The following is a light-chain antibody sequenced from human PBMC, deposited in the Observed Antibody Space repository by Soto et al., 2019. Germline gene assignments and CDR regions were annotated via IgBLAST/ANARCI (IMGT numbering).Light chain of an antibody. CDR1: SSDVGGYDY. Sequence: QSVLTQPASVSGSPGQSITISCTGSSSDVGGYDYVSWYQLHPGKAPKLMIHDVSNRPSGVSNRFSGSKSGNTASLTISGLRAEDEADYYCSSYTSSSTPYVFGTGTKLTVL. V-gene: IGLV2-14*03. J-gene: IGLJ1*01. CDR3: SSYTSSSTPYV. CDR2: DVS.